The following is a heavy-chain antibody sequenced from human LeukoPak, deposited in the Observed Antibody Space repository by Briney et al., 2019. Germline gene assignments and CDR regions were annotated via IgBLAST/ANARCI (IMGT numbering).Heavy chain of an antibody. CDR2: IHYNGGT. CDR3: ARSSVVRAFYFDN. D-gene: IGHD4-23*01. CDR1: GASITGYY. V-gene: IGHV4-59*08. Sequence: SETLSLTCTVSGASITGYYWSWIRQSPGKGLEWIGNIHYNGGTNYSPSLKSRLTMSVDTSKSRFSLRLSSLTAADTAVYYCARSSVVRAFYFDNWGRGSLVTVSS. J-gene: IGHJ4*02.